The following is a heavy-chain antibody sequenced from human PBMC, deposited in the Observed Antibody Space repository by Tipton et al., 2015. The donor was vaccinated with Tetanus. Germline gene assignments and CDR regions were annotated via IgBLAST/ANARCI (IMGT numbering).Heavy chain of an antibody. Sequence: SLRLSCAASGFTFSSYAMSWVRQAPGKGLEWVSAISGSGGSTYYADSVKGRFTISRDNSKNTPYLQMNSLRAEDTAVYYCARARGVAVAGGDYWGQGTLVTVSS. J-gene: IGHJ4*02. V-gene: IGHV3-23*01. CDR1: GFTFSSYA. D-gene: IGHD6-19*01. CDR2: ISGSGGST. CDR3: ARARGVAVAGGDY.